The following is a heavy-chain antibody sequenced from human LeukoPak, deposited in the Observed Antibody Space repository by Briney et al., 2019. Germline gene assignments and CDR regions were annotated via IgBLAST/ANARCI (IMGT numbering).Heavy chain of an antibody. Sequence: AETLSLTCTVSGGSISSSSYYWGWIRQPPGKGLEWIGSIYYSGSTYYNPSLKSRVTISVDTSKNQFSLKLSSVTAADTAVYYCARVRQLVDDAFDIWGQGTMVTVSS. CDR3: ARVRQLVDDAFDI. D-gene: IGHD6-6*01. J-gene: IGHJ3*02. V-gene: IGHV4-39*07. CDR1: GGSISSSSYY. CDR2: IYYSGST.